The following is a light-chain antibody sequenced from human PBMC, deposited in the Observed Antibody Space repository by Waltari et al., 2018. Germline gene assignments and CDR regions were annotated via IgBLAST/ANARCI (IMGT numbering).Light chain of an antibody. CDR3: QHYVRLPAT. CDR2: GAS. Sequence: EIVLTLSPVRLSSSPGERVTLSCRASQSVSRALDWYQQNPGQAPRLLIFGASNRATGIPDRFSGSGSETDVSLTISRLEPEDFAVYYCQHYVRLPATFGRGTKVEIK. CDR1: QSVSRA. V-gene: IGKV3-20*01. J-gene: IGKJ1*01.